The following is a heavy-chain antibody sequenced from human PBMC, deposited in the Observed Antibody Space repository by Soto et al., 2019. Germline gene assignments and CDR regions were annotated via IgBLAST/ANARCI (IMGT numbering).Heavy chain of an antibody. Sequence: SETLALTCAVSGGCFSGYYWTWIRQPPGTGLEWIGEINHSGSTNYNPSLKSRVTISVDTSKNQFSLKLTSVTAADTAVYYCAREKITGLFDYWGQGTLVTVSS. CDR3: AREKITGLFDY. CDR1: GGCFSGYY. V-gene: IGHV4-34*01. D-gene: IGHD2-8*02. CDR2: INHSGST. J-gene: IGHJ4*02.